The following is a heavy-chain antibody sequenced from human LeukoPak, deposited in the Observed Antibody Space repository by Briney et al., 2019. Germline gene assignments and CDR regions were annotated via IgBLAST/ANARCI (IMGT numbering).Heavy chain of an antibody. CDR3: ASTYSSGWYFDY. CDR1: GGSISSYY. V-gene: IGHV4-4*07. Sequence: SETLSLTCTVSGGSISSYYWSWIRQPAGKGLEWIGRIYTSGSTNYNPSLKSRVTMSVDTSKNQFSLKLSSVTAADTAVYYCASTYSSGWYFDYWGQGTLATVSS. D-gene: IGHD6-19*01. J-gene: IGHJ4*02. CDR2: IYTSGST.